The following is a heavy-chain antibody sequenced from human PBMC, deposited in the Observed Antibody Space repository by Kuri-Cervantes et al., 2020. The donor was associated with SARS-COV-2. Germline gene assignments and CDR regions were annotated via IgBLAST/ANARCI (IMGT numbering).Heavy chain of an antibody. CDR1: GGSISSHY. Sequence: SETLSLTCTVSGGSISSHYWSWIRQPPGKGLEWIGYIYYSGSTNYNPSLKSRVTISVDTSKNQFSLKLSSVTAADTAVYYCARLYYDFWSGYKRTYYYYYYMDVWGKGTTVTVSS. V-gene: IGHV4-59*11. J-gene: IGHJ6*03. D-gene: IGHD3-3*01. CDR2: IYYSGST. CDR3: ARLYYDFWSGYKRTYYYYYYMDV.